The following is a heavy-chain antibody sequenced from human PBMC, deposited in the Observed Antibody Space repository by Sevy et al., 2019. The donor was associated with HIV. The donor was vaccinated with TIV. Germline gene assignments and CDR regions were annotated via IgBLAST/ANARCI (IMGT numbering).Heavy chain of an antibody. CDR1: GFPFNIYS. D-gene: IGHD2-8*01. V-gene: IGHV3-23*01. Sequence: GGSLRLSCATSGFPFNIYSMSWVRQAPGKGLEWVSTLSFGGGKINYADSVKGRFTITRDNSENTLYLEMNSLRAEDTAVYFCAREGSTKPHDYWGRGTLVTVSS. CDR2: LSFGGGKI. CDR3: AREGSTKPHDY. J-gene: IGHJ4*01.